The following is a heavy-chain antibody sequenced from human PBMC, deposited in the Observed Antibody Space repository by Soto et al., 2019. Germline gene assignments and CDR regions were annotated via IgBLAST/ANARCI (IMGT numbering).Heavy chain of an antibody. V-gene: IGHV3-33*01. CDR1: GFSFKSYG. CDR3: ARGPNYGDYVIDY. CDR2: IWYDGSNK. D-gene: IGHD4-17*01. Sequence: QVQLVESGGGVVQPGRSLRLSCAASGFSFKSYGMHWVRQAPGKGLEWVALIWYDGSNKYHEDSVKGRFTISRDNSENTLYLQMNSLRAEDTAVYYCARGPNYGDYVIDYWGRGTLVTVSS. J-gene: IGHJ4*02.